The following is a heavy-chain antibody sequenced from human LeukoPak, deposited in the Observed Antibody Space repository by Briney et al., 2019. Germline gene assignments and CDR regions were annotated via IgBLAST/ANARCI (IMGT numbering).Heavy chain of an antibody. V-gene: IGHV3-21*01. CDR3: ARGSGYSYGQRNLDY. D-gene: IGHD5-18*01. J-gene: IGHJ4*02. CDR1: GFTFSSYS. CDR2: ISSSSSYI. Sequence: PGGSLRLSCAASGFTFSSYSMNWVRKAPGKGLEWVSSISSSSSYIYYADSVKGRFTISRDNAKNSLYLQMNSLRAEDTAVYYCARGSGYSYGQRNLDYWGQGTLVTVSS.